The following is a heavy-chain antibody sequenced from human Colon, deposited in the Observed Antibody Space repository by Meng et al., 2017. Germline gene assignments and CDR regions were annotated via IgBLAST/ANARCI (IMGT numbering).Heavy chain of an antibody. V-gene: IGHV1-24*01. D-gene: IGHD3-22*01. CDR3: AAQQGPAVLGYYDP. CDR2: FDPEDGEP. CDR1: GYSLTELS. Sequence: ASVKVSCKVSGYSLTELSMHWVRQAPGKGLEWMGGFDPEDGEPMYAQEFQGRVTMTEDKSTETTYMELSNLRADDTAVYYCAAQQGPAVLGYYDPWDQGTLITVSS. J-gene: IGHJ5*02.